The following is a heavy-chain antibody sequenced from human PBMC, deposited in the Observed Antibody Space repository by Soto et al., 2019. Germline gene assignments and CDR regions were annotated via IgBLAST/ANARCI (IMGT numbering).Heavy chain of an antibody. V-gene: IGHV1-18*01. Sequence: ASVKVSCKASGFSSTTYAFSWVRRAPGQGLEWMGLISADSGEPRYAQKFQGRVAMTTDTSTRTAYMELRGLTSDDTAVYYCGVSAGLDFWGQGTRVTVSS. CDR3: GVSAGLDF. J-gene: IGHJ4*02. CDR2: ISADSGEP. CDR1: GFSSTTYA. D-gene: IGHD6-13*01.